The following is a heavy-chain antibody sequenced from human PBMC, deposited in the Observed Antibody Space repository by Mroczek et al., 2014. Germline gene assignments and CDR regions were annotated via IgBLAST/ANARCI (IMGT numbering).Heavy chain of an antibody. CDR3: ARGGSTIFGVATYLDY. Sequence: QVQLVQSGGGVVQPGRSLRLSCAASGFTFSSYAMHWVRQAPGKGLEWVAVISYDGSNKYYADSVKGRFTISRDNSKNTLYLQMNSLRAEDTAVYYCARGGSTIFGVATYLDYWGQGTLVTVSS. D-gene: IGHD3-3*01. CDR2: ISYDGSNK. V-gene: IGHV3-30-3*01. J-gene: IGHJ4*02. CDR1: GFTFSSYA.